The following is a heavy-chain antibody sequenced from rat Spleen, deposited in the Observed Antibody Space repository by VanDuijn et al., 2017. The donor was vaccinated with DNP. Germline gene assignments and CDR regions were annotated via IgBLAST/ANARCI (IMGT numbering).Heavy chain of an antibody. CDR3: VTRGKYGGYDY. J-gene: IGHJ2*01. V-gene: IGHV5S10*01. CDR2: IIYDGSHT. CDR1: GFTFSDSA. D-gene: IGHD1-11*01. Sequence: EVQLVESRGGVAQPGNSLKLSCAASGFTFSDSAMAWVRQSPKMGLEWVATIIYDGSHTFYRDSVQGRLTISRDNAKTTLYLQMDSLRSEDTATYYCVTRGKYGGYDYWGQGVMVTVSS.